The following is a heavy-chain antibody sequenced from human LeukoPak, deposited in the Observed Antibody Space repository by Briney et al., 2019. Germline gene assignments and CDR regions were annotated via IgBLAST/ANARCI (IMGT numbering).Heavy chain of an antibody. V-gene: IGHV3-30-3*01. J-gene: IGHJ6*04. Sequence: GGSLRLSCAASGFTFSSYAMHWVRQAPGKGLEWVAVISHDGSNKYYADSVKGRFTISRDNSKNTLYLQMNSLRAEDTAVYYCARDGVKGGFDYWGKGTTVTVSS. D-gene: IGHD3-9*01. CDR2: ISHDGSNK. CDR1: GFTFSSYA. CDR3: ARDGVKGGFDY.